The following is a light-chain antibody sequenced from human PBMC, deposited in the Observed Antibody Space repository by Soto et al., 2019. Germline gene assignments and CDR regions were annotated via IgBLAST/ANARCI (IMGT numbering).Light chain of an antibody. CDR3: QQYNNWPRT. CDR1: QSVSSY. Sequence: EIVLTQSPVTLSLSPGERATLYCRASQSVSSYLAWYQQKPGQAPRLLIHGATTRATGIPARFSGSGSGTEFTLTISSLQSEDFAVYYCQQYNNWPRTFGQGTK. V-gene: IGKV3-15*01. J-gene: IGKJ1*01. CDR2: GAT.